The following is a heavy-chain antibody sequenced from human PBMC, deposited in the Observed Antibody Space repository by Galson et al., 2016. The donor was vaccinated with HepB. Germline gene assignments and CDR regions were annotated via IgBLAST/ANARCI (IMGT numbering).Heavy chain of an antibody. J-gene: IGHJ5*02. CDR3: AKEEGWPVNWFDP. CDR2: ISGSGSST. Sequence: SLRLSCAASGFTFSSYAMNWVRQAPGKELEWVSAISGSGSSTYYADSVKGRFTISRDNAKDSLYLQMNSLRPEDTAIYYCAKEEGWPVNWFDPWGPGTLVIVSS. D-gene: IGHD2-15*01. V-gene: IGHV3-23*01. CDR1: GFTFSSYA.